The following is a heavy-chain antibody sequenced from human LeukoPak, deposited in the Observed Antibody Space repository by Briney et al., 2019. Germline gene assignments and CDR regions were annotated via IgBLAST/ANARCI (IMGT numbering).Heavy chain of an antibody. D-gene: IGHD3-22*01. J-gene: IGHJ4*02. Sequence: GGSLRLSCAASGFTFSSYSMNWVRQAPGKGLEWVSSISSSSSYIYYAGSVKGRFTISRDNAKNSLYLQMNSLRAEDTAVYYCARAATPYYDSSGYPKPYDYWGQGTLVTVSS. V-gene: IGHV3-21*01. CDR2: ISSSSSYI. CDR3: ARAATPYYDSSGYPKPYDY. CDR1: GFTFSSYS.